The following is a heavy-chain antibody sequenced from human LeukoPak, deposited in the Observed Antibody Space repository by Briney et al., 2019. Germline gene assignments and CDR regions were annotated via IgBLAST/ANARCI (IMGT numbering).Heavy chain of an antibody. V-gene: IGHV3-15*05. Sequence: PGGSLRLSCAASGFTFTDAWMSWVRQPPGKGLEWVGRIKSHSDGATTDYAAPVKHRFTISRDDSRNTLDLQMNSLKTEDTAIYYCSTFESRHKLFRIWGQPLDYWGQGILVTVSS. J-gene: IGHJ4*02. D-gene: IGHD2/OR15-2a*01. CDR2: IKSHSDGATT. CDR3: STFESRHKLFRIWGQPLDY. CDR1: GFTFTDAW.